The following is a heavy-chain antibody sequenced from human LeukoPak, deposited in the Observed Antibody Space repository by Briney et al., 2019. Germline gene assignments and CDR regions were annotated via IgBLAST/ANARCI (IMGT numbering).Heavy chain of an antibody. CDR1: GGPISSSSYW. CDR2: IYYSGNT. J-gene: IGHJ4*02. D-gene: IGHD6-13*01. Sequence: PSETLSLTCSVSGGPISSSSYWWGWTRQSPGKGLEWIGTIYYSGNTHYSPSLKSRVTTSEDTSKNQFSLKLSSVTAADTAVYYCGVVQLAHFDYWGQGTLVTVSS. V-gene: IGHV4-39*01. CDR3: GVVQLAHFDY.